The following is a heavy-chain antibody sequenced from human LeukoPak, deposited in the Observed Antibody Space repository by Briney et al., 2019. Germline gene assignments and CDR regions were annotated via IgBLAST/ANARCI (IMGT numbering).Heavy chain of an antibody. J-gene: IGHJ4*02. Sequence: GGSLRLSCAASGFTFSNHWMSWVRQAPGKGLEWVANTKQDGDEKYYVDSVKGRFTISRDNAKNSLYLQMNSLRAEDTAVYYCARGGFRYFGYWGQGTLVTVSS. V-gene: IGHV3-7*04. CDR1: GFTFSNHW. CDR3: ARGGFRYFGY. CDR2: TKQDGDEK. D-gene: IGHD3-16*02.